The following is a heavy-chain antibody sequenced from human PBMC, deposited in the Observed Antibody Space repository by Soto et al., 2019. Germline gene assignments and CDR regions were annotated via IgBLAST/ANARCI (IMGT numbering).Heavy chain of an antibody. J-gene: IGHJ4*02. Sequence: GGSLRLSCAASGFTFSSYAMSWVRQAPGKGLEWVSAISCSGGSTYYADSVKGRFTISRDNSKNTLYLQMNSLRAEDTAVYYCAAPIVVVVAAANDYWGQGTLVTVSS. CDR1: GFTFSSYA. CDR2: ISCSGGST. V-gene: IGHV3-23*01. D-gene: IGHD2-15*01. CDR3: AAPIVVVVAAANDY.